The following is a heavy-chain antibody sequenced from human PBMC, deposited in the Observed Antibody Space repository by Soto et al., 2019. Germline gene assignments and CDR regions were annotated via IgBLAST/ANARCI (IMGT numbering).Heavy chain of an antibody. Sequence: GGSLRLSCTASGFTFGDYAMSWFRQAPGKGLEWVGFIRSKAYGGTTEYAASVKGRFTISRDDSKSIAYLQMNSLKTEDTAVYYCTRVYPLGELSFDYWGQGTLVTVSS. CDR2: IRSKAYGGTT. J-gene: IGHJ4*02. CDR1: GFTFGDYA. V-gene: IGHV3-49*03. D-gene: IGHD3-16*02. CDR3: TRVYPLGELSFDY.